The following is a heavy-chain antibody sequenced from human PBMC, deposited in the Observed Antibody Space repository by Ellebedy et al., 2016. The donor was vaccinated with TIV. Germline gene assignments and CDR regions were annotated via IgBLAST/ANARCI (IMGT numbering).Heavy chain of an antibody. CDR2: ISGGGSDT. D-gene: IGHD3-16*01. Sequence: GGSLRLSCAASGFTFSDSYMGWIRQAPGKGLEYISYISGGGSDTNYADSVKGRFTISRDNGKNSLYLQMNSLRAEDTAVYYCANDRGWTSGGFDYWGQGTLVTVSS. CDR3: ANDRGWTSGGFDY. V-gene: IGHV3-11*03. CDR1: GFTFSDSY. J-gene: IGHJ4*02.